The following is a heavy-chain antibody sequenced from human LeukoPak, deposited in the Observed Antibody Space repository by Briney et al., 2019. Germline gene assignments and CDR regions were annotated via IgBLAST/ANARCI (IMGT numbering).Heavy chain of an antibody. D-gene: IGHD4-17*01. Sequence: SETLSLTCAVYGGSFSGYYWSWIRQPPGKGLEWIGEINHSGSTNYNPSLKGRVTISVDTSKNQFSLKLSSVTAADTAVYYCARKGRTVTTPPDYWGQGTLVTVS. CDR2: INHSGST. J-gene: IGHJ4*02. CDR1: GGSFSGYY. V-gene: IGHV4-34*01. CDR3: ARKGRTVTTPPDY.